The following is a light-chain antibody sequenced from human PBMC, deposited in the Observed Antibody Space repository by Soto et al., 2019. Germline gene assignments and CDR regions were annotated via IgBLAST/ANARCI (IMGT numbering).Light chain of an antibody. CDR1: SSDVGDYNY. V-gene: IGLV2-14*01. J-gene: IGLJ1*01. CDR2: EVN. CDR3: SSYTSSSTYV. Sequence: QSALTQPASVSGSPGQSITISCTGASSDVGDYNYVSWYQHHPGKAPKLLIYEVNNRPSGVSDRFSGSKSGNVASLTISWLQAEDEADYYGSSYTSSSTYVFGTGTKLNVL.